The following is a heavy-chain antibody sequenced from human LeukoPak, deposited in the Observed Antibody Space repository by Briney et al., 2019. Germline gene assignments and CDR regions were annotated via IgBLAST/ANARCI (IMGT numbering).Heavy chain of an antibody. V-gene: IGHV1-2*02. CDR2: INPNSGGT. CDR3: ARLLWFGENSGGY. Sequence: GASVKVSCKASGYTFTSYYMHWVRQAPGQGLEWMGWINPNSGGTNYAQKFQGRVTMTRDTSISTAYMELSRLRSDDTAVYYCARLLWFGENSGGYWGQGTLVTVSS. D-gene: IGHD3-10*01. J-gene: IGHJ4*02. CDR1: GYTFTSYY.